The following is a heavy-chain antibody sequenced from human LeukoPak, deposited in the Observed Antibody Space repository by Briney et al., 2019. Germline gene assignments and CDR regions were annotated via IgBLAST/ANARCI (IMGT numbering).Heavy chain of an antibody. Sequence: GGSLRLSCAASGFPFSSYGMHWVRQAPGKGLEWVAVIWYDGNNKYYADSVKGRFTISRDNSKNTLYLQMNSLRAEDTAVYYCARDNMPYGDYVVSYWGQGTLVTVSS. CDR3: ARDNMPYGDYVVSY. CDR1: GFPFSSYG. V-gene: IGHV3-33*01. CDR2: IWYDGNNK. J-gene: IGHJ4*02. D-gene: IGHD4-17*01.